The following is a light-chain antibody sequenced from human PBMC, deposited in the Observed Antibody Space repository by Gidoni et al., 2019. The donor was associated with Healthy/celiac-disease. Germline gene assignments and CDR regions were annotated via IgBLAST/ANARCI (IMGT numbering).Light chain of an antibody. J-gene: IGLJ3*02. CDR1: SGSIASNY. Sequence: NFILTQPHSVSESPGKTVTISCTGSSGSIASNYVQWYQHRPGSAPTTVIYEDNQRPSGVPDRFSGSIDSSSNSASLTISGLKTEDEADYYCQSYDSSKVFGGGTKLTVL. CDR2: EDN. CDR3: QSYDSSKV. V-gene: IGLV6-57*02.